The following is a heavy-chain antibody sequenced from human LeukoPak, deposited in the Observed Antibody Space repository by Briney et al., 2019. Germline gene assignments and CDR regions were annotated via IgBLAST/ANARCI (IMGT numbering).Heavy chain of an antibody. CDR2: ISGSGGST. Sequence: PGGSLRLSCAVSGFTFSSFAMRWVRQAPGKGLEWVSAISGSGGSTYYADSVKGRFTISRDNSKNTLYLQMNSLRAEDTAVYYCAKDLNERWLQFSFDYWGQGTLVTVSS. CDR1: GFTFSSFA. CDR3: AKDLNERWLQFSFDY. D-gene: IGHD5-24*01. V-gene: IGHV3-23*01. J-gene: IGHJ4*02.